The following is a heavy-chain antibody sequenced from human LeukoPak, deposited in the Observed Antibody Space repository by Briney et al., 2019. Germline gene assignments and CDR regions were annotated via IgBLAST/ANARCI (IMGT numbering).Heavy chain of an antibody. CDR1: GFTFNSYS. Sequence: PGGSLRLSCAASGFTFNSYSMHWVRQAPGKGLEWVAGISRGGSTYYAESVKGRLSISRDTSRNTLYLQMNSLRVEDTAVYYCVKAVFGESPRWGQGILVTVSS. V-gene: IGHV3-23*01. CDR3: VKAVFGESPR. J-gene: IGHJ4*02. D-gene: IGHD3-10*02. CDR2: ISRGGST.